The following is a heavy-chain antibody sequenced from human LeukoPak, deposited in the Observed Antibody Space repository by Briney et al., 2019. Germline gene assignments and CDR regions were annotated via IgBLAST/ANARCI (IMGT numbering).Heavy chain of an antibody. CDR1: GGSISSSSYY. CDR3: ARDMVVRGVYDY. Sequence: PSETLSLTCTVSGGSISSSSYYWGWIRQPPGKGLEWIGSIYYSGSTYYNPSLKSRVTISVDTSKNQFSLKLSSVTAADTAVYYCARDMVVRGVYDYWGQGTLVTVSS. J-gene: IGHJ4*02. D-gene: IGHD3-10*01. V-gene: IGHV4-39*02. CDR2: IYYSGST.